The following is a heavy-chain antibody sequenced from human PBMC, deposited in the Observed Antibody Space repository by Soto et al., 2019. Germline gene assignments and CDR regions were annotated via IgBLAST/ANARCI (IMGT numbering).Heavy chain of an antibody. J-gene: IGHJ6*02. Sequence: QVQLVQSGAELKKPGYSVKVSCKVSGGSFSSYAISWVRQAPGQGLEWMGGVIPIFGTANYAQKFQGRFTIPADESTRSAYIEQQSLCSDATAVYYCARGGITLVRGDYNYGIDVWGQGTTVTVSS. D-gene: IGHD3-10*01. CDR3: ARGGITLVRGDYNYGIDV. CDR2: VIPIFGTA. V-gene: IGHV1-69*12. CDR1: GGSFSSYA.